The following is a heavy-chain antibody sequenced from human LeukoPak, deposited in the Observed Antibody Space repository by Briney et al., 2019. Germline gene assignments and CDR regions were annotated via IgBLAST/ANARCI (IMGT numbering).Heavy chain of an antibody. CDR2: ISYDGSNK. D-gene: IGHD3-10*01. CDR1: GFTFSSYA. V-gene: IGHV3-30-3*01. CDR3: ARSVYLVRGVIKY. Sequence: GGSLRPSCAASGFTFSSYAMHWVRQAPGKGLEWVAVISYDGSNKYYADSVKGRFTISRDNSKNTLYLQMNSLRAEDTAVYYCARSVYLVRGVIKYWGQGTLVTVSS. J-gene: IGHJ4*02.